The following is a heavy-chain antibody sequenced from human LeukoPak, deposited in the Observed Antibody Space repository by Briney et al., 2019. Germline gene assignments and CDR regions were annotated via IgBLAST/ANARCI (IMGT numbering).Heavy chain of an antibody. CDR1: GFNLSDYY. J-gene: IGHJ4*02. CDR3: AKEYSYGPYFDY. V-gene: IGHV3-11*01. D-gene: IGHD5-18*01. CDR2: ISSSSSVI. Sequence: TGGSLRLSCAASGFNLSDYYMSWIGQAPGKGLEWVSYISSSSSVIYYADSVKGRFTISRDNAKNSLYLQMNSLRAEDTALYYCAKEYSYGPYFDYWGQGTLVTVSS.